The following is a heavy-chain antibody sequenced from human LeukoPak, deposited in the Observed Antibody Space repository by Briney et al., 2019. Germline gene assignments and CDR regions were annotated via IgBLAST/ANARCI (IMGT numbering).Heavy chain of an antibody. CDR2: INPNSGGT. Sequence: ASVKVSCTASGYTFTDYYIHWVRQAPGQGLEWMGWINPNSGGTDYAQKFQGRVTMTRDTSFSTAYMELSRLTSDDTAVYYCASVRISASYDDAFDFWGQGTLVTVSS. V-gene: IGHV1-2*02. J-gene: IGHJ4*02. D-gene: IGHD3-22*01. CDR3: ASVRISASYDDAFDF. CDR1: GYTFTDYY.